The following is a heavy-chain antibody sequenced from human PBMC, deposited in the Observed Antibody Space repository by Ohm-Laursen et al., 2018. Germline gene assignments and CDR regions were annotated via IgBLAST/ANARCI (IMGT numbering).Heavy chain of an antibody. CDR3: ARGGPYDSSGYAFDI. D-gene: IGHD3-22*01. CDR2: INPNSGGT. V-gene: IGHV1-2*02. J-gene: IGHJ3*02. CDR1: GYTITDYY. Sequence: ASVKVSCKASGYTITDYYIHWVRQAPGQGLEWMGWINPNSGGTNYAQKFQGRVTMTRDTSISTAYMELSRLRSDDTAVYYCARGGPYDSSGYAFDIWGQGTMVTVSS.